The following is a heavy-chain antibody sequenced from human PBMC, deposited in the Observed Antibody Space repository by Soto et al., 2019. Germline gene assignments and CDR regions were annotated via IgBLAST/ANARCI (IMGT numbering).Heavy chain of an antibody. J-gene: IGHJ4*02. D-gene: IGHD6-6*01. CDR3: ARKYSSVYRAFAS. CDR2: VNPILSMP. V-gene: IGHV1-69*02. CDR1: GDTFNFYS. Sequence: QVQLGQSGAEVKSAGSSVKVSCKASGDTFNFYSINWVRQDPGRGLEWVGRVNPILSMPNYAQRLQGRVTMTADKSTGTAYMELRRLGSEATAIYYCARKYSSVYRAFASWRPGALVTVSS.